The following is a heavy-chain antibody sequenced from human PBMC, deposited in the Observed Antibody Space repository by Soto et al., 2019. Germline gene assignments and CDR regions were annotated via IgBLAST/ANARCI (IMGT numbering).Heavy chain of an antibody. CDR2: IIPIFGTA. CDR1: GGTFSSYA. V-gene: IGHV1-69*13. J-gene: IGHJ3*02. D-gene: IGHD3-16*02. CDR3: ARSLEIDYDYVWGSYRRYAFDI. Sequence: GASVKVSCKASGGTFSSYAISWVRQAPGQGLEWMGGIIPIFGTANYAQKFQGRVTITADESTSTAYMELSSLRSEDTAVYYCARSLEIDYDYVWGSYRRYAFDIWGQGTMVTVSS.